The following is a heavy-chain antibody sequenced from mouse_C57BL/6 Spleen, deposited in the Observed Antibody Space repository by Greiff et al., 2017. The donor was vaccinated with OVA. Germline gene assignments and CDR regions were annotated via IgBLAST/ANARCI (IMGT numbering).Heavy chain of an antibody. J-gene: IGHJ1*03. D-gene: IGHD4-1*01. CDR3: ARKFPLGRDWYFDV. CDR2: INYDGSST. Sequence: EVMLVESEGGLVQPGSSMKLSCTASGFTFSDYYMAWVRQVPEKGLEWVANINYDGSSTYYLDSLKSRFIISRDNAKNILYLQMSSLKSEDTATYYCARKFPLGRDWYFDVWGTGTTVTVSS. CDR1: GFTFSDYY. V-gene: IGHV5-16*01.